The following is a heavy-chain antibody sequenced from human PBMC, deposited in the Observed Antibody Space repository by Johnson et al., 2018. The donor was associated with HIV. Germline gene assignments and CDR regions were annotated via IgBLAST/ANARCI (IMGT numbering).Heavy chain of an antibody. V-gene: IGHV3-33*05. CDR3: TRGWGYAFDV. CDR2: VADDGGYK. Sequence: QLVESGGGVVQPGGSLRLSCAASGFTFSSFAIHWVRQAPGKGLEWVAVVADDGGYKDYADSVKGRFTVSRDNSRDTLYLQMNSLRAEDTAVYYCTRGWGYAFDVWGQGTMVTVSS. J-gene: IGHJ3*01. D-gene: IGHD3-10*01. CDR1: GFTFSSFA.